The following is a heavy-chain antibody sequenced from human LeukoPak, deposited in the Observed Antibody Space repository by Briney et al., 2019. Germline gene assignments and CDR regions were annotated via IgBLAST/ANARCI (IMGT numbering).Heavy chain of an antibody. Sequence: GGSLRLSCAASGFTFRSFSMNWVRQAPGKGLEWVSAIDSSTTRIYYANSVRGRFTISRDNAKNSVDLQMNSLRAEDTAVYYCAKDPSRLARSPYFDYWGQGTLVTVSS. CDR3: AKDPSRLARSPYFDY. J-gene: IGHJ4*02. CDR2: IDSSTTRI. D-gene: IGHD6-19*01. V-gene: IGHV3-21*01. CDR1: GFTFRSFS.